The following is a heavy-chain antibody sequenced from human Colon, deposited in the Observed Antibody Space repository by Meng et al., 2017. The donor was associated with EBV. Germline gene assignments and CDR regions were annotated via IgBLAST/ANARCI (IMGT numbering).Heavy chain of an antibody. D-gene: IGHD1-26*01. V-gene: IGHV3-15*01. CDR1: GFTFTNAW. Sequence: VQVVEAGGGMVKPGESLSLSCTASGFTFTNAWMNWVRQAPGKGLEWVGRIRSQIDGRTTDYTAPVKGRFTISRDDSKTTLYLQMNRLKIEDSAVYYCTTDEGGSRFWGQGTLVTVSS. J-gene: IGHJ4*02. CDR3: TTDEGGSRF. CDR2: IRSQIDGRTT.